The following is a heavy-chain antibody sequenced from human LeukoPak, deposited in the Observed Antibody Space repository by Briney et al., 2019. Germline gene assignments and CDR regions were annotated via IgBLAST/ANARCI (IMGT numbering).Heavy chain of an antibody. CDR1: GYTFTNYG. CDR2: ISGYNANT. D-gene: IGHD3-16*01. V-gene: IGHV1-18*01. CDR3: ARGSHRLYDYVWGTYESKDY. J-gene: IGHJ4*02. Sequence: ASVKVSCKASGYTFTNYGISWVRQAPGQGLEWMGWISGYNANTNYVQKFQGRATMTTDTSTHTAYMELRSLRSDDTAVYYCARGSHRLYDYVWGTYESKDYWGQGTLVTVSS.